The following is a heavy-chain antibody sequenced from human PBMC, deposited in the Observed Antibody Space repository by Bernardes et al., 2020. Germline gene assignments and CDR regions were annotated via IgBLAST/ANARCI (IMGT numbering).Heavy chain of an antibody. CDR3: ARGSGAMGRGWFDT. CDR2: IYYSGST. V-gene: IGHV4-59*01. Sequence: SETLSLTCTVSGGSISSYYWSWIRQPPGKGLEWIGYIYYSGSTNYNPSLKSRVTISVDTSTNQFSLKLSSVTAADTAVYYCARGSGAMGRGWFDTWGQGTLVTVSS. J-gene: IGHJ5*02. CDR1: GGSISSYY. D-gene: IGHD1-26*01.